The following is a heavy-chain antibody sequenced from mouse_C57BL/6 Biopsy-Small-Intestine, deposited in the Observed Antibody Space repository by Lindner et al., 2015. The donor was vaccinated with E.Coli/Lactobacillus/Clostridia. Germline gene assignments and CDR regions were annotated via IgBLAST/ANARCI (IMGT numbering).Heavy chain of an antibody. D-gene: IGHD3-3*01. J-gene: IGHJ3*01. V-gene: IGHV1S26*01. CDR2: IIPIFRTA. CDR1: GGTFSTIA. CDR3: ARDSQEGIQLWY. Sequence: SVKVSCKASGGTFSTIAISWVRQAPGQGPEWMGSIIPIFRTANYAQRFQDKVTITADESTTTAYMELRNLRSDDTAMYYCARDSQEGIQLWYWGQGTLVTVSS.